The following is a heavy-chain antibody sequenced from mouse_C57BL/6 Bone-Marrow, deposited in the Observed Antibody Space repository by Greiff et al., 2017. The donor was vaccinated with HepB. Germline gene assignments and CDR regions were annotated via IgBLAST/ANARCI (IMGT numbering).Heavy chain of an antibody. J-gene: IGHJ1*03. CDR3: AVLLLRRGYFDV. Sequence: QVQLQQSGAELARPGASVKLSCKASGYTFTSYGISWVKQRTGQGLEWIGEIYPRSGNTYYNEKFKGKATLTVDKSSSTAYMELRSLTSEDSAVYFCAVLLLRRGYFDVWGTGTTVTVSS. D-gene: IGHD1-1*01. CDR2: IYPRSGNT. V-gene: IGHV1-81*01. CDR1: GYTFTSYG.